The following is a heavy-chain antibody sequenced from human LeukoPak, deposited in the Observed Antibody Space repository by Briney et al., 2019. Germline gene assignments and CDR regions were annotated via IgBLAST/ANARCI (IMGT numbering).Heavy chain of an antibody. J-gene: IGHJ4*02. D-gene: IGHD3-22*01. CDR3: ARTSGYYPAFDC. V-gene: IGHV4-31*03. CDR2: IYYSGST. CDR1: GGSISSGGYY. Sequence: PSETLSLTCTVSGGSISSGGYYWSWIRQHPGKGLEWIGYIYYSGSTYYNPSLKSRVTISVDTSKNQFSLKLSSVTAADTAVYYCARTSGYYPAFDCWGQGTLVTVSS.